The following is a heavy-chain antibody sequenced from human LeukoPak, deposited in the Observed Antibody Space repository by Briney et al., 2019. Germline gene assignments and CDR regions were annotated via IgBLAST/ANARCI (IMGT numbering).Heavy chain of an antibody. CDR1: GFTFTTYA. D-gene: IGHD6-19*01. Sequence: ASLRLSCAASGFTFTTYAMSWVRQAPGKGLGWVSAITGGGSTFYADSVKGRFTISRDNSKNTLDLQMNSVRAEDTVIYYCARHRDTSGWYKGAFDIWGQGTMVTVSS. V-gene: IGHV3-23*01. CDR3: ARHRDTSGWYKGAFDI. CDR2: ITGGGST. J-gene: IGHJ3*02.